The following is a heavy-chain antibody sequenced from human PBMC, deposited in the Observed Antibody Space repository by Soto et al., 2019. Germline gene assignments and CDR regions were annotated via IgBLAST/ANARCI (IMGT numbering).Heavy chain of an antibody. V-gene: IGHV1-69*02. J-gene: IGHJ3*02. CDR1: GGTFSTYS. Sequence: QVQLVQSGAEVKKPGSSVKVSCKDSGGTFSTYSMFGVRQAPGQGLEWMGRIIPMLGVRNYAQRFQDRVTITVDKSTATVHMELSSLRSEVTALDYCTFCSWSGEVFDIWGQGTMVTVSS. CDR3: TFCSWSGEVFDI. CDR2: IIPMLGVR. D-gene: IGHD3-3*01.